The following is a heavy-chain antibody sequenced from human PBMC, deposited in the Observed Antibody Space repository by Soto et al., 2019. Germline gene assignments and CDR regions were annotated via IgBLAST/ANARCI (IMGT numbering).Heavy chain of an antibody. CDR1: GYTFTSYG. CDR2: ISAYNGNT. Sequence: ASVKVSCKASGYTFTSYGISWVRQAPGQGLEWMGWISAYNGNTNCAQKLQGRVTMTTDTSTSTAYMELRSLRSDDTAVYYCAREGYCRGGSCYSTGGAFEFSGQGTMVTVAS. D-gene: IGHD2-15*01. J-gene: IGHJ3*01. CDR3: AREGYCRGGSCYSTGGAFEF. V-gene: IGHV1-18*01.